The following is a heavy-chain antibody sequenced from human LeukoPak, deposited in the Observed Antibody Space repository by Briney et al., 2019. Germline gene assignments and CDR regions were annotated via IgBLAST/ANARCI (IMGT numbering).Heavy chain of an antibody. V-gene: IGHV4-30-2*01. CDR2: IYHSGST. J-gene: IGHJ4*02. Sequence: SETLSLTCAVSGGSISSGGYSWSWIRQPPWKGLEWIGYIYHSGSTYYNPSLRSRVTISVDRSKNQFSLKLSSVTAADTAVYYCARGEGGYDSPFDYWGQGTLVTVSS. CDR3: ARGEGGYDSPFDY. CDR1: GGSISSGGYS. D-gene: IGHD5-12*01.